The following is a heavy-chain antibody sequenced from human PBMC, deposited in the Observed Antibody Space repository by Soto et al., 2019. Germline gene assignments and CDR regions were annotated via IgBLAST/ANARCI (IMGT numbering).Heavy chain of an antibody. J-gene: IGHJ5*02. CDR3: ARQATGYYYGWFDP. CDR2: IYYSGST. CDR1: GGSISSGDYY. D-gene: IGHD3-22*01. V-gene: IGHV4-30-4*01. Sequence: SETLSLTCTVSGGSISSGDYYWSWIRQPPGKGLEWIGYIYYSGSTYYNQSLKSRVTMSVDKSKNQFSLKLTSVTAADTAVYFCARQATGYYYGWFDPWGQGTLVTVSS.